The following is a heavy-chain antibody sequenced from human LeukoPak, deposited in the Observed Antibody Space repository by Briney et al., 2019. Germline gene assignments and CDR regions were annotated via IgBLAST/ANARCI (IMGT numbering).Heavy chain of an antibody. V-gene: IGHV1-2*02. CDR3: ARGTTIFGVVNWFDP. Sequence: GASVKVSCKASGYTFTGYYMHWVRQAPGQGLEWMGWINPNSGGTNYAQKFQGRATMTRDTSISTAYMELSRLRSDDTAVYYCARGTTIFGVVNWFDPWGQGTLVTVSS. D-gene: IGHD3-3*01. CDR1: GYTFTGYY. CDR2: INPNSGGT. J-gene: IGHJ5*02.